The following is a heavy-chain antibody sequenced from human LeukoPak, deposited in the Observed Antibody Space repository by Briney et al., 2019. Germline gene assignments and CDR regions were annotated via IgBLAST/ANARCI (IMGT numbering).Heavy chain of an antibody. CDR3: ARDRSSWSHDAFDI. Sequence: GGSLRLSCAASGFTFSSYSMNWVRQAPGKGLEWVSSISSSSSYIYYADSVKGRFTISRDNAKNSLYLQMNSLRAEDTAVYYCARDRSSWSHDAFDIWGQGTMVTVSS. CDR1: GFTFSSYS. V-gene: IGHV3-21*01. D-gene: IGHD6-13*01. J-gene: IGHJ3*02. CDR2: ISSSSSYI.